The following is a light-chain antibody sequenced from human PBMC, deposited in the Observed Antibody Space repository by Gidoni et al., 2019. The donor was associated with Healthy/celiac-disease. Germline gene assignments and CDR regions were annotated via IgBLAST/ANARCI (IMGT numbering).Light chain of an antibody. V-gene: IGLV2-14*01. Sequence: QSALTQPASVSGSPGQSITISCTGTSSDVGGYNYVSWYQQHPAKATKLMIYEVSNRPSGVSNRFSGSKSGNTASLTISGLQAEDEADYYCSSYTSSSTPYVFGTGTKVTVL. J-gene: IGLJ1*01. CDR3: SSYTSSSTPYV. CDR2: EVS. CDR1: SSDVGGYNY.